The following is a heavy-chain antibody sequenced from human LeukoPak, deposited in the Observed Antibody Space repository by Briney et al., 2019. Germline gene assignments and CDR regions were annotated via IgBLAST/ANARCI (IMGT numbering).Heavy chain of an antibody. V-gene: IGHV3-74*01. CDR2: INSDGSST. D-gene: IGHD1/OR15-1a*01. CDR1: GFTFSSHW. CDR3: ARGPWNSYNVDV. J-gene: IGHJ6*03. Sequence: GGSLRLSCAASGFTFSSHWMHWVRQAPGKGLVWVSRINSDGSSTNYADYVKGRLTISRDNAKNTLYLQMNSLRAEDTAVYYCARGPWNSYNVDVWGKGTTVTVSS.